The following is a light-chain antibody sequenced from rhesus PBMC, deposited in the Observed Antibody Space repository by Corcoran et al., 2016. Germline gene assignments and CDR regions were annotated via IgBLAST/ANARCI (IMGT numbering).Light chain of an antibody. CDR1: ENVNNY. CDR2: KAF. J-gene: IGKJ1*01. V-gene: IGKV1-74*01. CDR3: QHGDGTPWT. Sequence: DIQMTQSPSSLYASVGDRVTITCRASENVNNYLNWYQQKPGKAPKLLISKAFTLQSGVPSRFSGSGSGTDYTFTISSLQPEDVASYHCQHGDGTPWTFGQGTKVEIK.